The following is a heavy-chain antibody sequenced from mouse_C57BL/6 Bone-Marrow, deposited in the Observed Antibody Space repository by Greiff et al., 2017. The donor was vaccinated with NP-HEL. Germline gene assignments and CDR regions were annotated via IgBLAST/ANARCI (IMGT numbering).Heavy chain of an antibody. Sequence: QVQLKESGAELAKPGASVKLSCKASGYTFTSYWMHWVKQRPGQGLEWIGYINPSSGYPKYNQKFKDKATLTADKSSSTAYMQLSSLTYEDSSVYYCARDYGYDAAWFAYWGQGTLVTVSA. CDR1: GYTFTSYW. V-gene: IGHV1-7*01. CDR2: INPSSGYP. J-gene: IGHJ3*01. CDR3: ARDYGYDAAWFAY. D-gene: IGHD2-2*01.